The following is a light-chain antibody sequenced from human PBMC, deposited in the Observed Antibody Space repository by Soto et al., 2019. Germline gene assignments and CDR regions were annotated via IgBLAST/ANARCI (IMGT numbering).Light chain of an antibody. CDR3: QHLKTYPPT. CDR1: QDVSSF. CDR2: TAS. J-gene: IGKJ3*01. Sequence: IQLTQSPSSLSASVGDRVTITCRASQDVSSFLAWYQQKPGKSPKLLIYTASTLHSGVPSRFSGSGSGTEFTLTISRLQPEDFATYYCQHLKTYPPTFGPGTKVDVK. V-gene: IGKV1-9*01.